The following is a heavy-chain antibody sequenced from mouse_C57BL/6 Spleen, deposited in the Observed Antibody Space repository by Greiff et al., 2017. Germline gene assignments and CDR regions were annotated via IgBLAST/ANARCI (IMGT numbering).Heavy chain of an antibody. J-gene: IGHJ2*01. Sequence: QVQLQQPGAELVKPGASVKLCCKASGYTFTSYWMHWVKQRPGQGLEWIGMIHPNSGSTNYNEKFKSKATLTVDKSSSTAYMQLSSLTSEDSAVYCCARGGWSYYFDYWGQGTTLTVSS. CDR1: GYTFTSYW. V-gene: IGHV1-64*01. CDR3: ARGGWSYYFDY. D-gene: IGHD1-1*02. CDR2: IHPNSGST.